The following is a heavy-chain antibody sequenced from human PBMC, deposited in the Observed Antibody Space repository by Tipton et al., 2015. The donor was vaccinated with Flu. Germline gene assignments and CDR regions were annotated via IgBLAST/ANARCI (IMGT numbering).Heavy chain of an antibody. CDR2: IYTSGST. CDR1: GGSISSGSYY. CDR3: TRVRSYYDSSGYYYAFDY. D-gene: IGHD3-22*01. V-gene: IGHV4-61*02. Sequence: TLSLTCTVSGGSISSGSYYWSWIRQPAGKGLEWIGRIYTSGSTNYNPSLKSRVTISVDTSKNQFYLKLSSVTAADPAEYYCTRVRSYYDSSGYYYAFDYWGQGTLVTVSS. J-gene: IGHJ4*02.